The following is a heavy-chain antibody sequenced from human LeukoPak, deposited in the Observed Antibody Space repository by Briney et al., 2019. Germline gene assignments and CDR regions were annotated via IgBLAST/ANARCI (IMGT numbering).Heavy chain of an antibody. CDR2: IYPGDSDT. CDR1: GYSFTSYW. D-gene: IGHD3-3*01. V-gene: IGHV5-51*03. CDR3: AINYDFWSGSSLYGMDV. Sequence: PGESLKISCKGSGYSFTSYWIGWVRQMPGKGLERMGIIYPGDSDTRYSPSFQGQVTISADMSISTAYLQWSSLKASDTAMYYCAINYDFWSGSSLYGMDVWGQGTTVTVSS. J-gene: IGHJ6*02.